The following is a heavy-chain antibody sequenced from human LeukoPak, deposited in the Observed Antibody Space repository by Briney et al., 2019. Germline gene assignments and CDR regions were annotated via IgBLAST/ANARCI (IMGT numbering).Heavy chain of an antibody. CDR3: ARGAMATRVLDF. D-gene: IGHD5-24*01. V-gene: IGHV1-8*01. Sequence: ASVKVSCKTSGYTFTNYDINWVRQATGQGLEWMGWLSPNSGNTAYAQKFRGSVTMTMNTSISTAYVDLSSLRSEDTAVYYCARGAMATRVLDFWGQGTQVTVSS. J-gene: IGHJ4*02. CDR2: LSPNSGNT. CDR1: GYTFTNYD.